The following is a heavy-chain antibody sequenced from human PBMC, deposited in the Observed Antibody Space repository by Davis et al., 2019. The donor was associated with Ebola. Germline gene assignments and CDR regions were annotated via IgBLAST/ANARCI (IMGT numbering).Heavy chain of an antibody. CDR3: SREGVGASRGAFDY. D-gene: IGHD1-26*01. CDR1: GFRFSNYA. CDR2: INWDGGST. Sequence: GESLKISCAASGFRFSNYAMSWVRQGPGKGLEWVSGINWDGGSTGYADSVKGRFTISRDNAKNSLYLQMNGLRAEDTALYYCSREGVGASRGAFDYWGQGTLVTVSS. J-gene: IGHJ4*02. V-gene: IGHV3-20*04.